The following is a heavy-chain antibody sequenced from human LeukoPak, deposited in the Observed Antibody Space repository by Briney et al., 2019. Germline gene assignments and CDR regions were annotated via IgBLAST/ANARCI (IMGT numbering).Heavy chain of an antibody. Sequence: SETLSLTCSVSGGSISSYYWSWIRQPPGKGLEWIGYIYYSAGTNYNPSLKSRVTKYNPSLKSRVTISVDTSKNQFSLKLSSVTAADTAVYYCAREGRDIAVAGPLTSYYYYMDVWGKRTTVTVSS. CDR1: GGSISSYY. J-gene: IGHJ6*03. V-gene: IGHV4-59*01. D-gene: IGHD6-19*01. CDR2: IYYSAGT. CDR3: AREGRDIAVAGPLTSYYYYMDV.